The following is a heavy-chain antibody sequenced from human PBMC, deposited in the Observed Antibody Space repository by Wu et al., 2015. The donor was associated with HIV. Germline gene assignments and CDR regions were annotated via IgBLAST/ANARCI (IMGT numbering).Heavy chain of an antibody. CDR2: INPSGGST. CDR1: IHLHQLL. Sequence: VQLVLVWGREVEEAWAVSECFLQGIWIHLHQLLYALGATGPGQGLEWMGIINPSGGSTSYAQKFQGRVIMTRDTSTSTVYMELSSLRSEDTAVYYCARDQAYCGGDCYSTWYYYYYMDVWGKGTTVTVSS. J-gene: IGHJ6*03. V-gene: IGHV1-46*03. D-gene: IGHD2-21*01. CDR3: ARDQAYCGGDCYSTWYYYYYMDV.